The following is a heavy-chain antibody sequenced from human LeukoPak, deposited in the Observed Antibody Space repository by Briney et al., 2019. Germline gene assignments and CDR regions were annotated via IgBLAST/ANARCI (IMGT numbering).Heavy chain of an antibody. D-gene: IGHD3-3*01. V-gene: IGHV3-30*02. CDR3: ARFDYWSGFYPLDH. CDR1: GFTFSLYG. J-gene: IGHJ4*02. CDR2: IRYDASNE. Sequence: GGSLRLSCAASGFTFSLYGMQWVRQAPGKGLRWVAFIRYDASNEYYVDSVKGRFTISRDNSENTLYLQMNSLRTEDTAVYYCARFDYWSGFYPLDHWGQGTLVTVSS.